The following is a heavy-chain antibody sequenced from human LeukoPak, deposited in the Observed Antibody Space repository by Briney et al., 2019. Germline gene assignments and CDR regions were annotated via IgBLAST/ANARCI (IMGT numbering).Heavy chain of an antibody. CDR2: IYYSEST. V-gene: IGHV4-30-4*01. Sequence: SETLSLTCTVSGGSISSGDYYWSWIRQPPGKSLEWIGYIYYSESTYYNPSLKSRVTISVDTSKNQFSLKLSSVTAADTAVYYCAREVRRGYDFWSGYSDAFDIWGQGTTVTVSS. CDR3: AREVRRGYDFWSGYSDAFDI. J-gene: IGHJ3*02. D-gene: IGHD3-3*01. CDR1: GGSISSGDYY.